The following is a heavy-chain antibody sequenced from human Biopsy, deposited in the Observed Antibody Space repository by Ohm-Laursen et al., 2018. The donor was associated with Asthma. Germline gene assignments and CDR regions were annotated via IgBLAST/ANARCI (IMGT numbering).Heavy chain of an antibody. CDR1: GFTFSSYA. V-gene: IGHV1-69*13. Sequence: SVKVSCKPSGFTFSSYAFTWVRQAPGQGLEWLGGITPIYGITDCAQKFQGRLSITADGSTTTAYMELNSLTFEDTAVYFCARLATRYSYGRIYYSYGMDVWGQGTTVTVSS. D-gene: IGHD5-18*01. CDR3: ARLATRYSYGRIYYSYGMDV. CDR2: ITPIYGIT. J-gene: IGHJ6*02.